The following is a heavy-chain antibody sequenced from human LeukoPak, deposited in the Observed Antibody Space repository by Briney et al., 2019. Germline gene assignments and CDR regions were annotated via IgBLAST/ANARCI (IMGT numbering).Heavy chain of an antibody. CDR2: IYHSGTT. J-gene: IGHJ5*02. CDR1: GYSMSSGYY. Sequence: PSETLSLTCTVSGYSMSSGYYWGWIRQPPGKGLEWIGTIYHSGTTYYNPSLKSRVTISVDTSKNQFSLKLSSVTAADTAVYYCARDGHYYDSSGYSYNWFDPWGQGTLVTVSS. D-gene: IGHD3-22*01. V-gene: IGHV4-38-2*02. CDR3: ARDGHYYDSSGYSYNWFDP.